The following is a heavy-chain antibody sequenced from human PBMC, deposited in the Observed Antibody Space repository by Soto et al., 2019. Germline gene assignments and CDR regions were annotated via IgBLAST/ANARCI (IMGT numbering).Heavy chain of an antibody. CDR3: AKDLDGYYGMDV. Sequence: GGSLRLSCAAFGFTFSSYAMSWVRQAPGKGLEWVSAISGSGGSTYYADSVKGRFTISRDNSKNTLYLQMSSLRAEDTAVYYCAKDLDGYYGMDVWGQGTTVTVSS. V-gene: IGHV3-23*01. CDR2: ISGSGGST. J-gene: IGHJ6*02. CDR1: GFTFSSYA.